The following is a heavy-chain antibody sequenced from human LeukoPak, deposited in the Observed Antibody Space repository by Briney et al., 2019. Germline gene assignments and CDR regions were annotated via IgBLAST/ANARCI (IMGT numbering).Heavy chain of an antibody. CDR2: ISPSGTT. Sequence: SETLSLTCTVSGAYTGSHYWSWNRQPAGKGLEWIGRISPSGTTHYNPSLGSRVTMSVDTSKNQFSLKLSSVTAADTAVYYCARDRTGNNWFDPWGQGTLVTVSS. CDR1: GAYTGSHY. D-gene: IGHD1-1*01. V-gene: IGHV4-4*07. J-gene: IGHJ5*02. CDR3: ARDRTGNNWFDP.